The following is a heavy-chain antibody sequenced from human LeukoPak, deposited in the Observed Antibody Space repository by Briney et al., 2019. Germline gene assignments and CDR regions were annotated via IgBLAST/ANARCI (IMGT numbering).Heavy chain of an antibody. CDR3: AREGFGDYSNNWFDP. CDR1: GGSISSGDYY. V-gene: IGHV4-30-4*08. J-gene: IGHJ5*02. Sequence: SETLSLTCTVSGGSISSGDYYWSWIRQPPGKGLEWIGYIYYSGSTYYNPSLKSRVTIPVDTSKNQFSLKLSSVTAADTAVYYCAREGFGDYSNNWFDPWGQGTLVTVSS. D-gene: IGHD4-11*01. CDR2: IYYSGST.